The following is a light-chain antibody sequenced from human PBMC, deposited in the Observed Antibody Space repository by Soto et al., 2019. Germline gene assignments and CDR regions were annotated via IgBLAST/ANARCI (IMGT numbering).Light chain of an antibody. CDR1: KSISSN. CDR2: GVS. CDR3: QQYDNWPLT. Sequence: EIVMTQSPVTLSASPGERVTLSCRTNKSISSNLAWYQQKRGQAPRLLISGVSTRASGVPDRFSGSGSVADFTLTISSLQSEDFAVYYCQQYDNWPLTFGGGTKVDIQ. V-gene: IGKV3-15*01. J-gene: IGKJ4*01.